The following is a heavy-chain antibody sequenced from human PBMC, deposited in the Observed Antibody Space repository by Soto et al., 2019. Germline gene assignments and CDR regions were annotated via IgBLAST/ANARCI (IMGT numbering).Heavy chain of an antibody. D-gene: IGHD1-7*01. Sequence: PGGSLRLSCAASGFTFSTYAMHWVRQPAGKGLEWVSHIDTAADTYYAGSVKGRFTISRENANKSLYLQMDSLGAGDTAVYYCARSETGTGYMDVWGKGTTVTVSS. V-gene: IGHV3-13*01. CDR2: IDTAADT. CDR1: GFTFSTYA. CDR3: ARSETGTGYMDV. J-gene: IGHJ6*03.